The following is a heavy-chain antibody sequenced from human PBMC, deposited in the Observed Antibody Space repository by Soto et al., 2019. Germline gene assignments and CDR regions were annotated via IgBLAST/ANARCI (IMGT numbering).Heavy chain of an antibody. CDR3: AGETEAFYYYGMDV. J-gene: IGHJ6*02. V-gene: IGHV3-23*01. Sequence: GGSLRLSCAASGFTFSSYAMSWVRQAPGKGLEWVSAISGSGGSTYYADSVKGRFTISRDNSKNTLYLQMNSLRAEDTAVYYCAGETEAFYYYGMDVWGQGTTVTVSS. CDR1: GFTFSSYA. CDR2: ISGSGGST.